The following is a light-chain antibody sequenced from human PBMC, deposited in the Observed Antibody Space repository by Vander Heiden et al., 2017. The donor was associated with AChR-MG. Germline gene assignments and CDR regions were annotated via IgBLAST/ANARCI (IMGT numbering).Light chain of an antibody. CDR3: QHNGSSRT. Sequence: ESVLTQSPDCLSVSAGERASLSCRPSQSVRSSQLGRYQQKPGQGPRIIIFGGSTRATGIPDRFSGSGSETDFTLTIRGLEPEDFAVYYCQHNGSSRTFGQGTKVEIK. CDR1: QSVRSSQ. J-gene: IGKJ1*01. V-gene: IGKV3-20*01. CDR2: GGS.